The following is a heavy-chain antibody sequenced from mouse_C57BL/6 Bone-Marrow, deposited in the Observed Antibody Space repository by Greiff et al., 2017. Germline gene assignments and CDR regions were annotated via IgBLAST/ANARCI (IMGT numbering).Heavy chain of an antibody. Sequence: QVQLQQPGAELVKPGASVKLSCKASGYTFTSYWMHWVKQRPGQGLEWIGMIHPNSGSTNYNAKFKSKATLTVDKSSSTAYMQLSSLTSEDSAVYYCARLWLLRGYWGQGTTLTVSS. D-gene: IGHD2-3*01. CDR1: GYTFTSYW. V-gene: IGHV1-64*01. J-gene: IGHJ2*01. CDR3: ARLWLLRGY. CDR2: IHPNSGST.